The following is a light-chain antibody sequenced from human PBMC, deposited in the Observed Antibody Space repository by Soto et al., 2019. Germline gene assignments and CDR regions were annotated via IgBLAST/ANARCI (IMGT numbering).Light chain of an antibody. J-gene: IGKJ2*01. CDR3: QQYDNLPPYT. Sequence: DIQLTQSPSSLSASVGDRVTITCRASRDIRNYLNWYQQKPGKAPKLLIYDASNLETGVPSRFRGSGSGTVFTFTISSLQPEDLATYYCQQYDNLPPYTFGQGTKLEIK. V-gene: IGKV1-33*01. CDR1: RDIRNY. CDR2: DAS.